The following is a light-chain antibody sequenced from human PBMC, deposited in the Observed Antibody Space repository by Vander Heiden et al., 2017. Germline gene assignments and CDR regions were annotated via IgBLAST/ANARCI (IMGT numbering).Light chain of an antibody. Sequence: EIVLTQSPATLSLSPGERATLSCRASQSVSSYLAWYQQKPGQAPRLLIYDASNRDTGIPASFSGSGYGTDFTLTISSREPEDFAVYYCQQLSNWPPFTFGGGTKVEIK. CDR3: QQLSNWPPFT. V-gene: IGKV3-11*01. CDR2: DAS. CDR1: QSVSSY. J-gene: IGKJ4*01.